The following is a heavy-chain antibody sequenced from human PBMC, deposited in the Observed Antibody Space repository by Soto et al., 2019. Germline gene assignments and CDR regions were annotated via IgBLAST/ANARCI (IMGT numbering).Heavy chain of an antibody. Sequence: GASVKVSCKASGYTFTSYGISWVRQAPGQGLGWMGWINAGNGNTKYSQKFQGRVTITTDTSASTAYMELNSLRAEDTAVYYCANPVDIVATRQLDYWGQGTLVTVSS. CDR3: ANPVDIVATRQLDY. J-gene: IGHJ4*02. CDR1: GYTFTSYG. V-gene: IGHV1-18*01. CDR2: INAGNGNT. D-gene: IGHD5-12*01.